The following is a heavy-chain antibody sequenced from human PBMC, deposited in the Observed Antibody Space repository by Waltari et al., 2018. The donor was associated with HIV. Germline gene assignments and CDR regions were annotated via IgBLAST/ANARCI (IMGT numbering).Heavy chain of an antibody. V-gene: IGHV1-69-2*01. J-gene: IGHJ4*02. CDR3: AAGQQF. CDR1: GYKFTKFY. D-gene: IGHD1-1*01. CDR2: VDPANGEA. Sequence: DAQMVQSGAEVKKPGSTLRISCKTSGYKFTKFYIRWVQQAPGKGLEWMGLVDPANGEAVYAERFQGRLTISADTSTDTGYLYLTSLTSDDSGVYFCAAGQQFWGQGTLVTVSS.